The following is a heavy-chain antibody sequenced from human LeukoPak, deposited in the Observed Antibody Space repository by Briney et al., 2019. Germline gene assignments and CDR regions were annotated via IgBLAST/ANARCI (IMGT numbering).Heavy chain of an antibody. CDR2: MSHDGNYK. Sequence: GGSLRLSCAASGFIFSGYGMHWVRRAPGKGREWVALMSHDGNYKHYADSVKGRFNISRDNSKNTLYLQMNSLRVEDTAVYYCVKDRIVISFGDVSKHWGQGTLVTVSS. D-gene: IGHD3-10*01. V-gene: IGHV3-30*18. J-gene: IGHJ1*01. CDR1: GFIFSGYG. CDR3: VKDRIVISFGDVSKH.